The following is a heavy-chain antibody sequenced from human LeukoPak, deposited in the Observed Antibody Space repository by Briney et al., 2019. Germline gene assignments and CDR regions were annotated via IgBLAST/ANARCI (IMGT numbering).Heavy chain of an antibody. J-gene: IGHJ4*02. CDR3: GSPPPYYDSSGYWDY. D-gene: IGHD3-22*01. Sequence: SVKVSCKASGGTFSTYDISWVRQAPGQGVEWMGRIIPIFGITNYAQNFQGRVTMTADKSTSTVYMELSSLRSEDTAVYYCGSPPPYYDSSGYWDYWGQGTLVTVSS. CDR2: IIPIFGIT. CDR1: GGTFSTYD. V-gene: IGHV1-69*04.